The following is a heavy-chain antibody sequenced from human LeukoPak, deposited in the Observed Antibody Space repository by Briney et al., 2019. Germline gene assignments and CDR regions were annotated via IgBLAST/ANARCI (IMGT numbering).Heavy chain of an antibody. CDR3: ASSSPFDY. Sequence: SETLSLTCTVSGGPISSYYWSWIRQPPGKGLEWIGYIYYSGSTIYNPSLKSRVTISVDTSKNQFSLKLSSVTAADTAVYYCASSSPFDYWGQGTLVTVSS. CDR1: GGPISSYY. V-gene: IGHV4-59*01. D-gene: IGHD3-10*01. J-gene: IGHJ4*02. CDR2: IYYSGST.